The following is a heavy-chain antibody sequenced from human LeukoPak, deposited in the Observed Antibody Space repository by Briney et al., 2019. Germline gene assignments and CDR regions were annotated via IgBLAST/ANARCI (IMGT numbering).Heavy chain of an antibody. CDR2: INHSGST. D-gene: IGHD3-9*01. CDR3: ARGPPYYDILTGYLLLNWFDP. CDR1: GGSFSGYY. Sequence: ASETLSLTCAVYGGSFSGYYWSWIRQPPGKGLEWIGEINHSGSTNYNPSLKSRITISVDTSKNQFSLKLSSVTAADTAVYYCARGPPYYDILTGYLLLNWFDPWGQGTLVTVSS. V-gene: IGHV4-34*01. J-gene: IGHJ5*02.